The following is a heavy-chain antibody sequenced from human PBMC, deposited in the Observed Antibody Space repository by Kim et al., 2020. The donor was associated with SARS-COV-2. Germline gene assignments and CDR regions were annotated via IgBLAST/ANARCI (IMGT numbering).Heavy chain of an antibody. J-gene: IGHJ4*02. CDR3: ASDSSTTPGDY. Sequence: MYYADAVKGRFTISRENAKNSLYLQMDSLRDEDTAVYYCASDSSTTPGDYWGQGTLVTLSS. D-gene: IGHD4-17*01. V-gene: IGHV3-48*02. CDR2: M.